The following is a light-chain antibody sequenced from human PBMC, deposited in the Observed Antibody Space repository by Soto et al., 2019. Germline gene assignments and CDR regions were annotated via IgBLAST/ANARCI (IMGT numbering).Light chain of an antibody. CDR2: YNS. CDR1: NIGSKS. Sequence: SYELTQPPSVSVAPGKTARITCGGNNIGSKSVHWYQQRPGQAPILVIFYNSDRSSGIPERFSGSNSGNTATLTISRVEAGDEADYYCQVWDSRSDHVVFGGGTQLTVL. CDR3: QVWDSRSDHVV. J-gene: IGLJ2*01. V-gene: IGLV3-21*04.